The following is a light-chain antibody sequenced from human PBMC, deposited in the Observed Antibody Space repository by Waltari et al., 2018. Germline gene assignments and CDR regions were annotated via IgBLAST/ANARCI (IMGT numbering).Light chain of an antibody. CDR1: QSISSY. J-gene: IGKJ1*01. CDR3: QQSYSTHPWT. V-gene: IGKV1-39*01. CDR2: AAS. Sequence: DIQMTQSPSSLSASVGDRVTITCRASQSISSYLNWYQQKPGKAPKLLIYAASSLKSGVPSRFSGSGSGTDFTLTISSLQPEDFATYYCQQSYSTHPWTFGQGTKVEIK.